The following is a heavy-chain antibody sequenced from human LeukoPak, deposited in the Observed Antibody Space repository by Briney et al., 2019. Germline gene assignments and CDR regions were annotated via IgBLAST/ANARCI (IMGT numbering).Heavy chain of an antibody. CDR1: GFTFSSYA. CDR3: VREWAGGLAAAGTRIEGSY. CDR2: IYSGGST. J-gene: IGHJ4*02. D-gene: IGHD6-13*01. V-gene: IGHV3-66*01. Sequence: QPGGSLRLSCAASGFTFSSYAMSWVRQAPGKGLEWVSVIYSGGSTYYADSVKGRFTISRDNSKSTLYVQMNSLRVEDTAVYYCVREWAGGLAAAGTRIEGSYWGQGTQVIVSS.